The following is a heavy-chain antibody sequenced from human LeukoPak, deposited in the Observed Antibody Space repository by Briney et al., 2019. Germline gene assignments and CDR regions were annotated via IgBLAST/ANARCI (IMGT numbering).Heavy chain of an antibody. V-gene: IGHV3-23*01. J-gene: IGHJ4*02. CDR2: ISGSGGST. Sequence: GGSLRLSCAASGFTFTSHAMSWVRQAPGKGLEWVSTISGSGGSTYSTYSDSSTFYADSVKGRFTISRDNSKNTLYLQMNSLRAEDADIYYCAKDIYADFGGVGYWGQGTLVTVSS. D-gene: IGHD4-17*01. CDR3: AKDIYADFGGVGY. CDR1: GFTFTSHA.